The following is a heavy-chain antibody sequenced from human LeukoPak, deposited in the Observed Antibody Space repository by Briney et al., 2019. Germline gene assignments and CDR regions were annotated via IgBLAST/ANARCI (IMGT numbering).Heavy chain of an antibody. CDR1: GFTFSSYG. CDR2: ISGSGGGT. J-gene: IGHJ6*04. V-gene: IGHV3-23*01. CDR3: AELGITMIGGV. D-gene: IGHD3-10*02. Sequence: GGTLRLSCAASGFTFSSYGMSWVRQAPGKGLEWVSSISGSGGGTYYADSVKGRFTISRDNAKNSLYLQMNSLRTEDTAVYYCAELGITMIGGVWGKGTTVTISS.